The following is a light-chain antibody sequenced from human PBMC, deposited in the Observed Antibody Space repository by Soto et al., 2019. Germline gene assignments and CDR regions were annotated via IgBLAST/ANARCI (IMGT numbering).Light chain of an antibody. CDR3: QQYNNWPPIT. CDR2: DAS. J-gene: IGKJ5*01. CDR1: QSVSGN. V-gene: IGKV3D-15*01. Sequence: LTQSPGTLSLSSGERGTLSVISSQSVSGNYSAWYQQKPGQAPRLLIYDASNRATGIPARFSGSGSGTEFILTISSLQSEDFGVYYCQQYNNWPPITFGQGTRLEIK.